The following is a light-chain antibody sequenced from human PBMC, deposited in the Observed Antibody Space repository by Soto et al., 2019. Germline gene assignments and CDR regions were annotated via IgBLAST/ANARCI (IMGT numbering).Light chain of an antibody. CDR2: DAS. CDR3: QQRGNGPLYT. J-gene: IGKJ2*01. Sequence: EIVLTQSPATQSLSPGERATLSCRASQSVSSSLAWYQQKPGQAPRLLIYDASNRATGIPARFSGSGSGTDFTLTISSLEPEDFAVYYCQQRGNGPLYTFGQGTKLEIK. CDR1: QSVSSS. V-gene: IGKV3-11*01.